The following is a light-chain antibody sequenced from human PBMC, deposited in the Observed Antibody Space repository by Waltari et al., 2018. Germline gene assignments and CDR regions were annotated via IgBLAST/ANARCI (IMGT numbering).Light chain of an antibody. CDR3: QQYNNWPPMYT. CDR2: GAS. CDR1: QSVSSN. V-gene: IGKV3-15*01. J-gene: IGKJ2*01. Sequence: EIVMTQSPATLSVSPEERATLSYRASQSVSSNLAWYQQKPGQAPRLLIHGASTRATGIPARFSGSGSGTEFTLTISSLQSEDFAVYYCQQYNNWPPMYTFGQGTKLEIK.